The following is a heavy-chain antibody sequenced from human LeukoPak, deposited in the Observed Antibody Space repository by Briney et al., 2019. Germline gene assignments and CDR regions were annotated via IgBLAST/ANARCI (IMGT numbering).Heavy chain of an antibody. Sequence: SETLSLTCTVSGGSIRSDGYYWSWIRQLPGNGLEWIGYIYYSGSTYYNPSLQSRLIISIDTSKNQFSLKPSSVTAADTAVYYCARDFSNDAFDIWGQGTVVTVSS. CDR2: IYYSGST. CDR1: GGSIRSDGYY. J-gene: IGHJ3*02. V-gene: IGHV4-31*03. CDR3: ARDFSNDAFDI. D-gene: IGHD3-3*01.